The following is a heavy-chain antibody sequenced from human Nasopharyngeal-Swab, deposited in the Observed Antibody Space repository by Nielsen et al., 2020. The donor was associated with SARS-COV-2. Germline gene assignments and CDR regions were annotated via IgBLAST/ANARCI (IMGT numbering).Heavy chain of an antibody. CDR3: ARDPWALRLLRRGLNWFDP. CDR2: INPSGGST. D-gene: IGHD1-26*01. V-gene: IGHV1-46*01. J-gene: IGHJ5*02. Sequence: WVRQAPGQGLEWMGIINPSGGSTSYAQKFQGRVPMTRDTSISTAYMELSRLRSDDTAVYYCARDPWALRLLRRGLNWFDPWGQGTLVTVSS.